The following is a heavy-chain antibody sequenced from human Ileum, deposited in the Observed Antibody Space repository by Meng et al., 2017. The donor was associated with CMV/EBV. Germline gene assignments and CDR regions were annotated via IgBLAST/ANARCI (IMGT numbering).Heavy chain of an antibody. J-gene: IGHJ6*02. D-gene: IGHD2-2*01. CDR2: VSAKNGNT. Sequence: KVSCKASGYTFSDYTITWVRQAPGQGPEWMGWVSAKNGNTKYAERLQGRVTMTTDTSTRTAYMEMRSLRSDDTAVYYCARVVVVPSDYYTMDVWGQGTAVTVSS. CDR1: GYTFSDYT. V-gene: IGHV1-18*01. CDR3: ARVVVVPSDYYTMDV.